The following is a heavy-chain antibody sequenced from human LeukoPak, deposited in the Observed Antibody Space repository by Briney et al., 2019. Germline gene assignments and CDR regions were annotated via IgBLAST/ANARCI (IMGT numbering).Heavy chain of an antibody. CDR2: IKQDGSEK. D-gene: IGHD2-8*01. Sequence: GGSLRLSCAASGFTFSRYWMCCGCEGPGEGVGWVANIKQDGSEKYYVDSVKGRLTISRDNAKNSLYLQMNSLRAEDTAVYYCARDGVLIYYFDYWGQGTLVTVSS. V-gene: IGHV3-7*01. CDR1: GFTFSRYW. CDR3: ARDGVLIYYFDY. J-gene: IGHJ4*02.